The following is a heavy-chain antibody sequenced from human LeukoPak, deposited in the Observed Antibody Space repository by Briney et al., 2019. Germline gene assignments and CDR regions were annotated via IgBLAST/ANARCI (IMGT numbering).Heavy chain of an antibody. CDR2: VYYSGSA. V-gene: IGHV4-59*07. CDR3: ARGGWYYFDY. Sequence: PSDTLSLTCTVSGGSISTYYWSWIRQPPGQGLEWIGYVYYSGSANYNPSLNSRVTISVDTSKNQFSLNLTSVTAADTAVYYCARGGWYYFDYCGQGTPVTVSS. CDR1: GGSISTYY. J-gene: IGHJ4*02. D-gene: IGHD6-19*01.